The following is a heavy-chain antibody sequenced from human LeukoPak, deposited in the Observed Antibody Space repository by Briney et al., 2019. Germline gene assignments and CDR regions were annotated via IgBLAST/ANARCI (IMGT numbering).Heavy chain of an antibody. D-gene: IGHD4-17*01. V-gene: IGHV3-74*01. CDR2: INSDGSST. CDR1: GFTFSSYW. J-gene: IGHJ4*02. Sequence: GGSLRLSCAASGFTFSSYWMHWVRQAPGKGLVWVSRINSDGSSTSYADSVKGRFTTSRDNAKNTLYLQMNSLRAEDTAVYYCARADYGDPPDYWGQGTLVTVSS. CDR3: ARADYGDPPDY.